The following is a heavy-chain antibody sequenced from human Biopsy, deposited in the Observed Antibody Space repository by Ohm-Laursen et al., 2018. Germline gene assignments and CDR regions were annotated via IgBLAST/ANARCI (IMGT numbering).Heavy chain of an antibody. D-gene: IGHD3-16*01. V-gene: IGHV3-11*01. CDR2: ISSGGSTI. CDR1: GFTFTNYQ. J-gene: IGHJ4*01. Sequence: SLRLSCSAAGFTFTNYQMSWIRQPPGKGLERVSLISSGGSTIFHADSVKGRFTFSRDDAKGSLYLQMINLRAEDTAVYYCGRSYGIMAAPVHLWGQGTLVTVSS. CDR3: GRSYGIMAAPVHL.